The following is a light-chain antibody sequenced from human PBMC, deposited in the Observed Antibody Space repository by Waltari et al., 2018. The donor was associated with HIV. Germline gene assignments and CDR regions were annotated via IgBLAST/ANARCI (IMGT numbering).Light chain of an antibody. Sequence: VQTQPQFSPPFTPGTLPTVSGAACQSLLHSNGNNYLDWYLQKPCQSPQLLLYLGSNRASGVPDRFSGSGSGTDCTLEISRAEAVDAGVYYCMQFLQTPLTFGGGTRVEIK. CDR2: LGS. CDR3: MQFLQTPLT. CDR1: QSLLHSNGNNY. V-gene: IGKV2-28*01. J-gene: IGKJ4*02.